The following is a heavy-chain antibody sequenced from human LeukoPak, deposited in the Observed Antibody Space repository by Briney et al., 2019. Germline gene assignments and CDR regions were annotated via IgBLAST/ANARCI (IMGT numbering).Heavy chain of an antibody. D-gene: IGHD3-22*01. CDR3: ARGYDSSAYYPFNY. Sequence: NPSETLSLTCVVSGGSLSTHHWSWIRQSPGRGLEWIGYISDSGSTNYNPSLKSRVTISVDTSKNQFSQMLSSVTAADTAVYYCARGYDSSAYYPFNYWGQGTLVTVSS. CDR2: ISDSGST. J-gene: IGHJ4*02. V-gene: IGHV4-59*11. CDR1: GGSLSTHH.